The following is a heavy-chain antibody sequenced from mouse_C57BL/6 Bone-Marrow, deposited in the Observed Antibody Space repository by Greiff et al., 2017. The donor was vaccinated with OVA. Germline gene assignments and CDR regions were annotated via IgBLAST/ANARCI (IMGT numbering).Heavy chain of an antibody. J-gene: IGHJ1*03. Sequence: QVQLKQPGTELVKPGASVKLSCKASGYTFTSYWMPWVKPRPGQGLEWIGDINPSNGGTNYNEKFKSKATLTVDKSSSTAYMQLSSLTSEDSAVYYCARKEVYYYGSSPYWYFDVWGTGTTVTVSS. CDR1: GYTFTSYW. D-gene: IGHD1-1*01. V-gene: IGHV1-53*01. CDR3: ARKEVYYYGSSPYWYFDV. CDR2: INPSNGGT.